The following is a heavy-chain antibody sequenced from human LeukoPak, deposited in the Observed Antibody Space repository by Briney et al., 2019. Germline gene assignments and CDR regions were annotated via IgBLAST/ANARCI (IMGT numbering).Heavy chain of an antibody. CDR1: GFTFSSYG. D-gene: IGHD5-12*01. Sequence: GGSLRLSCAASGFTFSSYGMHWVRQAPGKGLEWVAFIRYDGSNKYYADSVKGRFTISRDNSKNTLYLQMNSLRAEGTAVYYCARKRYSGFDYQDYWGQGTLVTVSS. J-gene: IGHJ4*02. CDR2: IRYDGSNK. CDR3: ARKRYSGFDYQDY. V-gene: IGHV3-30*02.